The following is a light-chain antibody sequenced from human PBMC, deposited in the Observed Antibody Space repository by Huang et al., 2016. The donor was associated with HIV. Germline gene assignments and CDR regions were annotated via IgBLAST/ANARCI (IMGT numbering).Light chain of an antibody. CDR1: QNVLHSSNNKNY. V-gene: IGKV4-1*01. CDR2: WAS. Sequence: DIVMTQSPDSLAVSLGERATINCKSSQNVLHSSNNKNYLAWYQQKPGQPPELLIYWASTRESGVPDRFSGSGSGTDFTLTSSSLQAEDVAVYYCQQYYSIPWTFGQGTKVEIK. CDR3: QQYYSIPWT. J-gene: IGKJ1*01.